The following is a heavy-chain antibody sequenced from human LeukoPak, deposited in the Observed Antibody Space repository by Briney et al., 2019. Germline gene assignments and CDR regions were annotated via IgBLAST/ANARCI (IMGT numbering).Heavy chain of an antibody. CDR3: ARDRTGQQLISRKEYYYMDV. CDR2: IYSGGST. J-gene: IGHJ6*03. D-gene: IGHD4-11*01. CDR1: GFTVSSNY. Sequence: GGSLRLSCAASGFTVSSNYMSWVRQALGKGLEWVSIIYSGGSTYYADSVKGRFTISRDNSKNTLYLQMNSLRAEDTAVYYCARDRTGQQLISRKEYYYMDVWGKGTTVTISS. V-gene: IGHV3-66*01.